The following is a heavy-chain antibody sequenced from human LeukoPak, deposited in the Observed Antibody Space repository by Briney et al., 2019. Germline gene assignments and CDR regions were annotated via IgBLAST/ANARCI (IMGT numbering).Heavy chain of an antibody. J-gene: IGHJ3*02. CDR1: GFTFSSYA. CDR3: AKDLGITMIVVVIADAFDI. D-gene: IGHD3-22*01. V-gene: IGHV3-23*01. Sequence: GGSLRLSCAASGFTFSSYAMSWVRLAPRKGMEWVSAISGSGGSTYYADSVNGWFTTSRDTSKNTLCLQMNSLRAEDTAVYYCAKDLGITMIVVVIADAFDIWGQGTMVTVSS. CDR2: ISGSGGST.